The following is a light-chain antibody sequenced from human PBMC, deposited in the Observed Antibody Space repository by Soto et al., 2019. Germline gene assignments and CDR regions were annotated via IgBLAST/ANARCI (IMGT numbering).Light chain of an antibody. CDR3: CSYAGSYTWV. J-gene: IGLJ2*01. CDR2: DVG. CDR1: GSDVGGYNY. V-gene: IGLV2-11*01. Sequence: QSALTQPRSVSGSPGQSVTISCTGTGSDVGGYNYVSWYQQHPGKAPKLMIYDVGNRPSGVPDRFSGSKSGNTASLTISGLQGEDEADYYCCSYAGSYTWVFGGGTKVTVL.